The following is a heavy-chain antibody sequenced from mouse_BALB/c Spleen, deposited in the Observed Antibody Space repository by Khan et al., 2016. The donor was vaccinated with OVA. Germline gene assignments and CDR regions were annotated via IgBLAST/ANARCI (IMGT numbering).Heavy chain of an antibody. D-gene: IGHD4-1*01. J-gene: IGHJ3*01. V-gene: IGHV1-77*01. Sequence: QVQLQQSGAELARPGASVKLSCEASGYTFTDFYINWVKQRTGQGLEWIGDIYPGSGNSSYFNEKFKGKATLTVDKSSSTAYMQLSSLTSEDSAVYFWARSGTGSFAYWGHGTLVTVSA. CDR3: ARSGTGSFAY. CDR1: GYTFTDFY. CDR2: IYPGSGNSS.